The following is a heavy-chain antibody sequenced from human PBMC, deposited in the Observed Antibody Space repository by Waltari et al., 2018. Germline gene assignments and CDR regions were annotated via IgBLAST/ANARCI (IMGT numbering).Heavy chain of an antibody. CDR2: IIPSFGTA. J-gene: IGHJ6*02. D-gene: IGHD3-10*01. Sequence: QVQLVQSGAEVKKPGSSVKVSCKASGGTFSSYSISWVRQAPGQGLEWMGGIIPSFGTANYAQKCQGRVTITADESTSTAYMELSSLRSEDTAVYYCASSSEGITMVRGVKYYYGMDVWGQGTTVTVSS. CDR3: ASSSEGITMVRGVKYYYGMDV. V-gene: IGHV1-69*01. CDR1: GGTFSSYS.